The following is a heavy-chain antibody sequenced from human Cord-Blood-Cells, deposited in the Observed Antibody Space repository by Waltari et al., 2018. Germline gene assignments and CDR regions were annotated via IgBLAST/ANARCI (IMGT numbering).Heavy chain of an antibody. D-gene: IGHD3-3*01. CDR1: GFTFSSYW. CDR2: IKQDGREK. CDR3: AYYDFWSCYFDY. J-gene: IGHJ4*02. V-gene: IGHV3-7*01. Sequence: EVQLVESGGGLVQPGGSMRLSCAASGFTFSSYWMSLVRQAPGKGLEWVANIKQDGREKYYVDSVKGRFTISRDNAKNSLYLQMNSLRAEDTAVYYCAYYDFWSCYFDYWGQGTLVTVSS.